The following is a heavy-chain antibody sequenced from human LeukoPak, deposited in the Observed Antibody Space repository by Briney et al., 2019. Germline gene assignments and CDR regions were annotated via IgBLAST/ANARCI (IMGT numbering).Heavy chain of an antibody. J-gene: IGHJ4*02. Sequence: PSETLSLTCTVSGGSISSSSYYWGWIRQPPGKGLEWIGSIYYSGSTYYNPSLKRRVTISVDTSKNQFSLKLSSVTAADTAVYYCARDLARGEQPDDYWGQGTLVTVSS. CDR3: ARDLARGEQPDDY. D-gene: IGHD1-26*01. V-gene: IGHV4-39*07. CDR1: GGSISSSSYY. CDR2: IYYSGST.